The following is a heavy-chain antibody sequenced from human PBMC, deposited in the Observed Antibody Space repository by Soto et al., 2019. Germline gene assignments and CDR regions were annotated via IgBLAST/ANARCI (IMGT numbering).Heavy chain of an antibody. J-gene: IGHJ6*03. CDR2: IWYDGSNK. Sequence: QVQLVESGGGVVQPGRSLRLSCAASGFTFSSYGMHWVRQAPGKGLEWVAVIWYDGSNKYYADSVKGRFTISRDNSKNTLYLQMNSLRAEDTAVYHCARAGPLDYGDLYYYYYMDVWGKGTTVTVSS. CDR1: GFTFSSYG. V-gene: IGHV3-33*01. CDR3: ARAGPLDYGDLYYYYYMDV. D-gene: IGHD4-17*01.